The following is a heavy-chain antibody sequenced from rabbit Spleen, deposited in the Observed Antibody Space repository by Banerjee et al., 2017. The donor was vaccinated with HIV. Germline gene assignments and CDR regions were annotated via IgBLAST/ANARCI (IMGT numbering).Heavy chain of an antibody. Sequence: QEQLVESGGGLVKPGTSLTLTCIASGVSFSGSSYMCWVRQAPGKGLEWIACIYVGSGGGTKYPSWAKGRFTISKTSSTTVTLQMASLTVADTATYFCARDLAGVIGWNFNLWGQGTLVTVS. CDR3: ARDLAGVIGWNFNL. CDR2: IYVGSGGGT. J-gene: IGHJ4*01. CDR1: GVSFSGSSY. D-gene: IGHD4-1*01. V-gene: IGHV1S45*01.